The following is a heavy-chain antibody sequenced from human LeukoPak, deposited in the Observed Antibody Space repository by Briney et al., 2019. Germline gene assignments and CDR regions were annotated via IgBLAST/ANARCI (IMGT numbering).Heavy chain of an antibody. Sequence: GGSLRLSCAASGFTFSNAWMSWVRQAPGKGLEWVGRIKSKTDGGTTDYAAPVKGRFTISRDDSKNTLYLQMNSLKTEDTAVYYRTLLLWFGDPFDYWGQGTLVTVSS. D-gene: IGHD3-10*01. J-gene: IGHJ4*02. V-gene: IGHV3-15*01. CDR1: GFTFSNAW. CDR3: TLLLWFGDPFDY. CDR2: IKSKTDGGTT.